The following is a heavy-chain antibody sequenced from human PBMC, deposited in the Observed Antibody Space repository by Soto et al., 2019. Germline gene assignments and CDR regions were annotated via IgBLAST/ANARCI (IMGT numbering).Heavy chain of an antibody. CDR3: TTGSSLQTYYYDSSGYYYPNYYYYGMDV. J-gene: IGHJ6*02. V-gene: IGHV3-23*01. D-gene: IGHD3-22*01. CDR1: GFTFSSYA. Sequence: PGGSLRLSCAASGFTFSSYAMSWVRQAPGKGLEWVSAISGSGGSTYYADSVKGRFTISRDNSKNTLYLQMNSLKTEDTAVYYCTTGSSLQTYYYDSSGYYYPNYYYYGMDVWGQGTTVTVSS. CDR2: ISGSGGST.